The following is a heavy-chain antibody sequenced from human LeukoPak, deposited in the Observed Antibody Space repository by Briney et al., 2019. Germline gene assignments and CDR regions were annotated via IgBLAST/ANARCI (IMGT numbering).Heavy chain of an antibody. Sequence: PGGSLRLSCAASGFTFSSYAMSWVRPAPGKGLEWVSAISGSGGSTYYADSVKGRFTISRDNSKNTLYLQMNSLRAEDTAVYYCAKVDVATITLDYWGQGTLVTVSS. CDR3: AKVDVATITLDY. D-gene: IGHD5-12*01. CDR1: GFTFSSYA. V-gene: IGHV3-23*01. J-gene: IGHJ4*02. CDR2: ISGSGGST.